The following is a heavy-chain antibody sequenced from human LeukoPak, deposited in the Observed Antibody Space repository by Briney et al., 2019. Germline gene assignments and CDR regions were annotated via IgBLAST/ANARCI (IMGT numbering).Heavy chain of an antibody. CDR3: AKDSTAMGTYYFDY. CDR2: ISWNSGSI. J-gene: IGHJ4*02. CDR1: GFTFDDYA. Sequence: GGSLRLPCAASGFTFDDYAMHWVRQAPGKGLEWVSGISWNSGSIGYADSVKGRFTISRDNAKNSLYLQMNSLRAEDTALYYCAKDSTAMGTYYFDYWGQGTLVTVSS. D-gene: IGHD5-18*01. V-gene: IGHV3-9*01.